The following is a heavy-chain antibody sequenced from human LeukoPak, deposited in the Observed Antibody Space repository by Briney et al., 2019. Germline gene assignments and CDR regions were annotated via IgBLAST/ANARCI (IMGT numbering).Heavy chain of an antibody. Sequence: GGSLRLSCTASGFNFNDYDINWVRQVPGKGLEWVSGINWNSVHIGYADSVRGRFTISRDNAQRSVYLQIFSLRPEDTALYYCSTSRPDGFLDSWGQGTLVTVST. V-gene: IGHV3-9*01. CDR1: GFNFNDYD. J-gene: IGHJ4*02. D-gene: IGHD1-14*01. CDR2: INWNSVHI. CDR3: STSRPDGFLDS.